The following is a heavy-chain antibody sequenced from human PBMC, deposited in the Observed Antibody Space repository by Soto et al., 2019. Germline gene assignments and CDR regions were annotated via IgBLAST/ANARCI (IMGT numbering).Heavy chain of an antibody. J-gene: IGHJ6*02. D-gene: IGHD2-15*01. CDR3: AKHGCSCGGCSYLYYPYGMDV. CDR2: IYYSGSA. V-gene: IGHV4-39*01. CDR1: GGSISSSYYY. Sequence: SETLSLTCPVSGGSISSSYYYWGWIRQPPGKGLEWIGSIYYSGSAYYTPSLKSRLTISVDTSKNQFSLKLSSVTAADPAVYYCAKHGCSCGGCSYLYYPYGMDVRGQGTTVTVSS.